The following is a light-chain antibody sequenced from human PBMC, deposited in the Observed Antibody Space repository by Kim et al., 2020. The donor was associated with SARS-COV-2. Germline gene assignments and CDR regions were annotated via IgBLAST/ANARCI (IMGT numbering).Light chain of an antibody. CDR2: QDD. Sequence: KTVTISCTSSSGNIARNYVQWYQQRPGGAPVTLIYQDDRRPSGVPDRFSGSIDSSSNSASLTITGLQTEDEADYYCQSYNNDNHWVFGGGTKVTVL. J-gene: IGLJ3*02. CDR3: QSYNNDNHWV. CDR1: SGNIARNY. V-gene: IGLV6-57*02.